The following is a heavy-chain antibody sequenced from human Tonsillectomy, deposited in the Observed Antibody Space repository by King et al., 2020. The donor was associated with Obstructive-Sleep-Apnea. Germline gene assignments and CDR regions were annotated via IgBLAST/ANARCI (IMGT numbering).Heavy chain of an antibody. CDR2: IYRGGST. J-gene: IGHJ4*02. V-gene: IGHV3-66*01. CDR1: GFTVSSYY. CDR3: ARNIDGLDY. Sequence: VQLVESGGGLVQPGGSLRLSCAASGFTVSSYYMSWVRQPPGKGLEWVSVIYRGGSTHYADSVQGRFTISRDNSNNTLYLQMSSLRAEDTAVYYCARNIDGLDYWGQGTLVTVSS. D-gene: IGHD2/OR15-2a*01.